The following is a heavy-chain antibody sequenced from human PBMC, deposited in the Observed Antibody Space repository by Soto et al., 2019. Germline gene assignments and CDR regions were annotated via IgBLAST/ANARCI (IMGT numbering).Heavy chain of an antibody. Sequence: VQLVESGGGVVQPGRSLRLSCAASGFIFSSYGMHWVRQAPGKGLEWVAVISYDGINKYYSDSVKGRFTISRDNSKNTLYLQMNSLRAEDTAVYYCAKSVYNWNDGFFDYWGQGTLVTVSS. CDR3: AKSVYNWNDGFFDY. J-gene: IGHJ4*02. D-gene: IGHD1-1*01. CDR1: GFIFSSYG. V-gene: IGHV3-30*18. CDR2: ISYDGINK.